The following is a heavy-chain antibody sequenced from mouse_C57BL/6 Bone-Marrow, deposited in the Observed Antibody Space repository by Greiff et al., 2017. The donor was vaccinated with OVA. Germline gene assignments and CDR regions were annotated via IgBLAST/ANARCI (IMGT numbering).Heavy chain of an antibody. Sequence: LQESGPELVKPGASVKISCKASGYAFSSSWMNWVKQRPGKGLEWIGRIYPGDGDTNYNGKFKGKATLTADKSSSTAYMQLSSLTSEDSAVYFCAAYFRKWFAYWGQGTLVTVSA. J-gene: IGHJ3*01. V-gene: IGHV1-82*01. D-gene: IGHD2-14*01. CDR1: GYAFSSSW. CDR2: IYPGDGDT. CDR3: AAYFRKWFAY.